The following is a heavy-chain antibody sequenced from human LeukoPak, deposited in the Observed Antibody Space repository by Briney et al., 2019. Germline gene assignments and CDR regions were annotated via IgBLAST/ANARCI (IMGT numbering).Heavy chain of an antibody. J-gene: IGHJ6*03. CDR2: ISYDGSNK. CDR3: ARDASNSGSYFYGYYYYMDV. V-gene: IGHV3-30*04. CDR1: GFTFSSYA. Sequence: GGSLRLSCAASGFTFSSYAMHWVRQAPGKGLEWVAVISYDGSNKYYADSVKGRFTISRDNSKNTLYLQMNSLRAEDTAVYYCARDASNSGSYFYGYYYYMDVWGKGTTVTVSS. D-gene: IGHD1-26*01.